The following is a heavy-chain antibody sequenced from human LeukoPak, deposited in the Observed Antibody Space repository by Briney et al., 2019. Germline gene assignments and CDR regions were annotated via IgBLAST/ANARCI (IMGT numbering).Heavy chain of an antibody. CDR3: ARIFCGSGGCYYDY. Sequence: GGSLRPSCAASGFTFSSYAMSWVRQAPGKGLEWVANIKPDGSGKYYVDSVKGRFTISRDNAKNSLYLQMNSLRAEDTAVYYCARIFCGSGGCYYDYWGEGTLVTVSS. CDR1: GFTFSSYA. D-gene: IGHD2-21*01. V-gene: IGHV3-7*01. CDR2: IKPDGSGK. J-gene: IGHJ4*02.